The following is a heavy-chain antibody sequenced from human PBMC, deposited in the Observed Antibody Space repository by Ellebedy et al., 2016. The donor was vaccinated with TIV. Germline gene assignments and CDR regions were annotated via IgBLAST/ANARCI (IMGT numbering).Heavy chain of an antibody. CDR2: IWYDGSNK. CDR1: GFTFSSYG. CDR3: ARDKRITPLLDAFDI. D-gene: IGHD3-10*01. Sequence: GGSLRLSCAASGFTFSSYGMHWVRQAPGKGLEWVAVIWYDGSNKYYADSVKGRFTISRDNSKNTLYLQMNSLRAEDTAVYYCARDKRITPLLDAFDIWGQGTMVTVSS. V-gene: IGHV3-33*01. J-gene: IGHJ3*02.